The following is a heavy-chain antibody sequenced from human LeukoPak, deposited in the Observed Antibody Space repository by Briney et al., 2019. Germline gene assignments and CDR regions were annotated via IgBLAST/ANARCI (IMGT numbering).Heavy chain of an antibody. CDR3: ASGVQGTSWIVN. CDR2: VNIDGSSI. Sequence: GGSLRLSCAASGFTVSSYWMHWVRRAPGKGLVWVSRVNIDGSSITYADSVKGRFTISRDNAKNTPYLQMNSLRADDTAVYYCASGVQGTSWIVNWGQGTLVTVSS. J-gene: IGHJ4*02. D-gene: IGHD6-13*01. CDR1: GFTVSSYW. V-gene: IGHV3-74*01.